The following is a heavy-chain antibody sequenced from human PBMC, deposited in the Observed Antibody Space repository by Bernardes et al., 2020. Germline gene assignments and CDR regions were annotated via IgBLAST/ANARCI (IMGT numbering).Heavy chain of an antibody. Sequence: SETLSLTCVVSGGSLSGFNWWTWVRQPPGQVLEWIGECDDGGDTIYNPSLRSRLTMSVDKSKNQLSLTLTSVTAADTAMYYCAHHDGHSFDPWGRGALVTVSS. V-gene: IGHV4-4*02. CDR1: GGSLSGFNW. J-gene: IGHJ5*02. D-gene: IGHD2-15*01. CDR3: AHHDGHSFDP. CDR2: CDDGGDT.